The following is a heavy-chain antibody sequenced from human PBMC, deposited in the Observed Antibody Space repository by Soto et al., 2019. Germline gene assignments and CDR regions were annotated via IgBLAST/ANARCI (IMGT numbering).Heavy chain of an antibody. V-gene: IGHV3-23*01. CDR3: AKAGCSGGTCYLYYFDY. J-gene: IGHJ4*02. CDR2: ISGRGGNT. CDR1: GCTFSNYA. Sequence: GGSLRLSCAASGCTFSNYAMSWVRQAPGKGLEWVSTISGRGGNTYYADSVKGRFTISRDNSRNTLYLQMDSLRVEDSAVYSCAKAGCSGGTCYLYYFDYWGQGALVAVSS. D-gene: IGHD2-15*01.